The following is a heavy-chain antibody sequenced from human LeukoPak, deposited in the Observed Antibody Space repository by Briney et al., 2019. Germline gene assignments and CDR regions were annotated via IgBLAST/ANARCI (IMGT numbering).Heavy chain of an antibody. Sequence: SETLSLTCTVSGGSISSYYWSWIRQPPGKGLEWIGYIYTSGSTNYNPSLKSRVTISVDTSKNQFSLKLSSVTAADTAVYYCARQGAGDGYNSDFKGVYYYYYYMDVWGKGTTVTVSS. CDR3: ARQGAGDGYNSDFKGVYYYYYYMDV. CDR1: GGSISSYY. D-gene: IGHD5-24*01. V-gene: IGHV4-4*09. J-gene: IGHJ6*03. CDR2: IYTSGST.